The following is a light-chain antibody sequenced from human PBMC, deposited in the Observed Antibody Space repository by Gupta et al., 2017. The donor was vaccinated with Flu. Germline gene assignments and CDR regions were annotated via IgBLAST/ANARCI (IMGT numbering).Light chain of an antibody. Sequence: DIQVTQSPSFLSASVGDRVTITCRASQGISSDLVWYQQKPGKPPKLLIYAASTLQSGVQSRFSGSGSGTEFTITISNLKPEDLATYSCRQVKRYPLIFGPGTKVDIK. CDR2: AAS. CDR1: QGISSD. J-gene: IGKJ3*01. V-gene: IGKV1-9*01. CDR3: RQVKRYPLI.